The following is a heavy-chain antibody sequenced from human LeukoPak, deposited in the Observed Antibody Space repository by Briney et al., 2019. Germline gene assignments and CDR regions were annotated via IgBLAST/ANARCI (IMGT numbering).Heavy chain of an antibody. J-gene: IGHJ4*02. CDR1: GFAFSSYC. V-gene: IGHV3-48*01. CDR2: ISSSSSTI. Sequence: GGALRLSCAASGFAFSSYCMRWVRQAPGKGLEWVSYISSSSSTIYYADSVKGRFTISRDNAKNSLYLQMNSLTAADTAVYYCARHPPIVGAPGDYFDYWGQGTLVTVSS. D-gene: IGHD1-26*01. CDR3: ARHPPIVGAPGDYFDY.